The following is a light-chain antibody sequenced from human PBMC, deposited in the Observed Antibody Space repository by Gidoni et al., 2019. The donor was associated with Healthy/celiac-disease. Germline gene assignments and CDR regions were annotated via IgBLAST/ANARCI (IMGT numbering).Light chain of an antibody. J-gene: IGKJ5*01. CDR2: DAS. V-gene: IGKV3-11*01. CDR1: QSVSSY. Sequence: ELVLTHSPATLSLSPGEIATLSCRASQSVSSYLAWYQQKPGQAPRLLIYDASNRATGIPARFSGSGSGTDFTLTISSLEPEDFAVYYCQQRSNWPPLTFGQGTRLEIK. CDR3: QQRSNWPPLT.